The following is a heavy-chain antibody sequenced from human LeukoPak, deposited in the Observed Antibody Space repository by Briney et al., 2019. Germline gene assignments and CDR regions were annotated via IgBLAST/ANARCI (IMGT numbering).Heavy chain of an antibody. J-gene: IGHJ4*02. V-gene: IGHV3-11*04. CDR1: GFTFSDYF. CDR3: ARDGPLRFWDY. Sequence: GGSLRLSCAASGFTFSDYFMTWIRQVPGQGLEWVSAISGSGGSTYYADSVKGRFTISRDNAKNSLYLQMNSLRAEDTAVYYCARDGPLRFWDYWGQGTLVTVSS. CDR2: ISGSGGST. D-gene: IGHD5-12*01.